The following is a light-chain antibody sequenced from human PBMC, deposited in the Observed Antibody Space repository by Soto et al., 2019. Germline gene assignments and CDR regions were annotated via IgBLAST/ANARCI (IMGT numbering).Light chain of an antibody. Sequence: QSALTQPASVSGSPGQSITISCTGSSSDVGGYDYVSWYQQHPGKAPKLLIHDVSDRPSGVSNRFSGSKSGNTASLTISGLQADDAADYYCSSYTGRSTVVFGGGTKLTVL. CDR1: SSDVGGYDY. J-gene: IGLJ3*02. CDR2: DVS. V-gene: IGLV2-14*01. CDR3: SSYTGRSTVV.